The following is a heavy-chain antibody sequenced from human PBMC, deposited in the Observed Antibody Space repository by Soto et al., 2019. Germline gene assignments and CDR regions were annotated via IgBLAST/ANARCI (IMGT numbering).Heavy chain of an antibody. CDR1: GFTFSSHA. J-gene: IGHJ4*02. CDR3: AKVSSSWYAGFFDL. V-gene: IGHV3-23*01. D-gene: IGHD6-13*01. Sequence: EVQLLESGGGLVQPGGSLRLSCTASGFTFSSHAMTWVRQAPGKGLEWVSGLSVSCGSIYYADSVKGRFTISRDNSMKTLYLQMKTLRAEDTAVYYFAKVSSSWYAGFFDLWGQGTPVTVSS. CDR2: LSVSCGSI.